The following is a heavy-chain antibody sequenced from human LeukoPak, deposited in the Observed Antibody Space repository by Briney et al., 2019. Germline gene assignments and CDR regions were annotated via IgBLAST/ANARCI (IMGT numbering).Heavy chain of an antibody. CDR2: MKPDGSES. CDR1: GLTFSGSW. J-gene: IGHJ6*03. D-gene: IGHD5-18*01. V-gene: IGHV3-7*01. CDR3: AKDGTSYGYYYYYYMDV. Sequence: GGSLRLSCAVSGLTFSGSWITWIRQAPGKGLEWVASMKPDGSESWYVDSVKGRFTISRDNSKNTLYLQMNSLRAEDTAVYYCAKDGTSYGYYYYYYMDVWGKGTTVTISS.